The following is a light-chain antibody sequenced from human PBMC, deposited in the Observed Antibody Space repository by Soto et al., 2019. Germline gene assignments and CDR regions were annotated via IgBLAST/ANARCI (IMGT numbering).Light chain of an antibody. V-gene: IGKV1-17*01. CDR1: QGIRNN. Sequence: DIQMTQSPSSLFASVGDRVTITCRASQGIRNNLGWYQQKPGKAPKRLIYGTSNLQTGVPSRFSGSGSGTEXTXXXXXXXXXDXXTYYCLQHETYPRTFGXGTXXEVK. J-gene: IGKJ1*01. CDR2: GTS. CDR3: LQHETYPRT.